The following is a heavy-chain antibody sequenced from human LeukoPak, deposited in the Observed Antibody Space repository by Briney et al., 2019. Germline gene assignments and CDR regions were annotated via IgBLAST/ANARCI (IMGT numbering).Heavy chain of an antibody. CDR3: AREDDCSSTSCYNNWFDP. CDR2: INPNSGGT. V-gene: IGHV1-2*02. J-gene: IGHJ5*02. D-gene: IGHD2-2*02. Sequence: ASVNVSCKASGYTFTGYYMHWVRQAPGQGLEWMGWINPNSGGTNYAQKFQGRVTMTRDTSISTAYMELSRLRSDDTAVYYCAREDDCSSTSCYNNWFDPWGQGTLVTVSS. CDR1: GYTFTGYY.